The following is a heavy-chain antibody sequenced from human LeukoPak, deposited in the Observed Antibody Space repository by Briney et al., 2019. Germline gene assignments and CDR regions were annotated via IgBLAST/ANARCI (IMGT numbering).Heavy chain of an antibody. Sequence: SETLSLTCTVSGCSISSDYWSWIRQPPGKGLEWIGYIYRFGNTDYNPSLMRRVTISLDTSKKQLSLNLTSVTAADTAVYYCAGRGQRYFRDWGQGALATVSS. J-gene: IGHJ1*01. CDR2: IYRFGNT. CDR1: GCSISSDY. V-gene: IGHV4-4*08. CDR3: AGRGQRYFRD.